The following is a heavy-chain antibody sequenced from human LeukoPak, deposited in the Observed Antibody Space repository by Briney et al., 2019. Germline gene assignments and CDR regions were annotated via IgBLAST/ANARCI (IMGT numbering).Heavy chain of an antibody. V-gene: IGHV4-59*01. CDR3: ARGPEGHCSGGSCYYYGMDV. J-gene: IGHJ6*04. CDR1: GGSISSYY. CDR2: IYYSGST. Sequence: SETLSLTCTVSGGSISSYYWSWIRQPPGKGLEWLGYIYYSGSTNYNPSLKSRVTISVDTSKNQFSLKLSSVTAADTAVYYCARGPEGHCSGGSCYYYGMDVWGKGTTVTVSS. D-gene: IGHD2-15*01.